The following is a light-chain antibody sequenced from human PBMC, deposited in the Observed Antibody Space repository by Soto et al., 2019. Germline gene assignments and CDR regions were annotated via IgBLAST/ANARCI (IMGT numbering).Light chain of an antibody. CDR2: DVN. J-gene: IGLJ2*01. Sequence: QSALTQSRSVSGSPGQSVTISCSGSSSDIGIYNYVSWYQHHPGKVPKVLIYDVNKRPSGVPDRFSGSKSGNTASLTISGLQADDEDDYYCCSYAGRYTSVFGGGTKLTVL. V-gene: IGLV2-11*01. CDR1: SSDIGIYNY. CDR3: CSYAGRYTSV.